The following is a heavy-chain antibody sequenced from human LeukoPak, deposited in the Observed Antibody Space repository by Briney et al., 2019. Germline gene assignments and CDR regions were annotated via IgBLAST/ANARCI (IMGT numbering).Heavy chain of an antibody. V-gene: IGHV3-30*02. CDR1: GFTFSSYG. Sequence: GGSLRLSCAASGFTFSSYGMHWVRQAPGKGLEWVAFIRYDGSNKYYADSVKGRFTVSRDNSKNTLYLQMNSLRAEDTAVYYCAKDERWIPHLIAAAYYFDYWGQGTLVTVSS. CDR2: IRYDGSNK. D-gene: IGHD6-13*01. CDR3: AKDERWIPHLIAAAYYFDY. J-gene: IGHJ4*02.